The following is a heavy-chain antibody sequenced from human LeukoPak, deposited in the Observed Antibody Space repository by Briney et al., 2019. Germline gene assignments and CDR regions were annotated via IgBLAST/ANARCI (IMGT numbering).Heavy chain of an antibody. Sequence: GGSLRPSCAASGFSFNTYAMSWVRQAPGKGLEWVSAISNTGGSTYYADSVKGRFTISRDKSKNTLSLQMNSLRAEDTAVYYCAKLAGSGSGYFDYWGQATLVTVSS. CDR2: ISNTGGST. D-gene: IGHD3-10*01. CDR1: GFSFNTYA. J-gene: IGHJ4*02. V-gene: IGHV3-23*01. CDR3: AKLAGSGSGYFDY.